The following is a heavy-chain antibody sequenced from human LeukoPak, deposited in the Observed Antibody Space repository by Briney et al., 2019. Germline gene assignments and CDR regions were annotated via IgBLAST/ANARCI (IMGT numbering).Heavy chain of an antibody. J-gene: IGHJ4*02. CDR1: GSTFSSYG. D-gene: IGHD3-22*01. V-gene: IGHV3-30*03. CDR3: ARDHNPSSPYYYDSSGYRTTDY. CDR2: ISYDGSNK. Sequence: GGSLRLSCAASGSTFSSYGMHWVRQAPGKGLEWVAVISYDGSNKYYADSVKGRFTISRDNSKNTLYLQMNSLRAEDTAVYYCARDHNPSSPYYYDSSGYRTTDYWGQGTLVTVSS.